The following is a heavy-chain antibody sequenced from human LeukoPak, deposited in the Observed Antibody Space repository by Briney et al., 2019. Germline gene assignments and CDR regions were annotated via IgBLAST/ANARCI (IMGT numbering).Heavy chain of an antibody. V-gene: IGHV1-2*02. CDR3: GRDPISRRYCSTRCDYYMDV. CDR2: INPNGGGT. CDR1: GYTFTGYY. D-gene: IGHD2-2*01. J-gene: IGHJ6*03. Sequence: GASVKVSCKASGYTFTGYYIHWVRQAPGQGLEWMGWINPNGGGTNYAQNFQGRVTMTRDTSISTVYMELSSLRSDDTAVYFCGRDPISRRYCSTRCDYYMDVWGKGTTVTVSS.